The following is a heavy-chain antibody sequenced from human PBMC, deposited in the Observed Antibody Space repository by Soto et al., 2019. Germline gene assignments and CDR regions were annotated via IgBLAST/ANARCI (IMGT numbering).Heavy chain of an antibody. CDR3: ARSIVVVTALDY. J-gene: IGHJ4*02. Sequence: ASVKVSCKASGYSFTSYYMHWVRQAPGQRLEWMGWINAGNGNTKYSQKFQGRVTITRDTSASTAYMELSSLRSEDTAVYYCARSIVVVTALDYWGQGTLVTVSS. CDR1: GYSFTSYY. D-gene: IGHD2-21*02. CDR2: INAGNGNT. V-gene: IGHV1-3*01.